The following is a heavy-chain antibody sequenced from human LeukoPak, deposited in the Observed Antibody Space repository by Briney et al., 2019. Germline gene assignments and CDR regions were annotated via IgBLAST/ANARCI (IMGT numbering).Heavy chain of an antibody. CDR3: AIMHPYYDGSGYWVQ. D-gene: IGHD3-22*01. CDR2: ISTSGGSS. CDR1: GFTFSSYA. V-gene: IGHV3-23*01. Sequence: GGSLRLSCAACGFTFSSYAIRWVRQAPGKGLEWVSGISTSGGSSSYADSVKGRFTISRDNPRNTLYMQMNSLRAEDTALYYCAIMHPYYDGSGYWVQWGQGTLVTVSS. J-gene: IGHJ4*02.